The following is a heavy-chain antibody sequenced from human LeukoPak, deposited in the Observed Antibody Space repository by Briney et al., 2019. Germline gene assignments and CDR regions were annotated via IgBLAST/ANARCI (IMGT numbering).Heavy chain of an antibody. D-gene: IGHD2-15*01. CDR3: ARGYCSGGSCYLEYFQH. CDR1: GYTFTSYG. CDR2: ISAYNGNT. J-gene: IGHJ1*01. V-gene: IGHV1-18*01. Sequence: ASVKVSCKASGYTFTSYGISWVRQAPGQGLEWMGWISAYNGNTNYAQKLQGRVTMTRDTSISTAYMELSRLRSDDTAVYYCARGYCSGGSCYLEYFQHWGQGTLVTVSS.